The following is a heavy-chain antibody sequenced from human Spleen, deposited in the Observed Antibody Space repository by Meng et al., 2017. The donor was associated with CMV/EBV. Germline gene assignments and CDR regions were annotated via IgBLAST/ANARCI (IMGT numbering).Heavy chain of an antibody. CDR2: FDPEDGET. CDR3: AAEGSSDYFDY. Sequence: ASVKVSCKVSGDTLSEFAMHWVRQAPGKGLEWMGGFDPEDGETIYAQKFQGRVTMTEDPSTDTAYMELSSLRSEDTAVYYCAAEGSSDYFDYWGQGTLVTVSS. V-gene: IGHV1-24*01. CDR1: GDTLSEFA. D-gene: IGHD6-6*01. J-gene: IGHJ4*02.